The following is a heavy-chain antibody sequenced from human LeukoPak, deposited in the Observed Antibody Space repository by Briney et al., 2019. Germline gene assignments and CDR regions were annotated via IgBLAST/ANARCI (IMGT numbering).Heavy chain of an antibody. CDR2: INHSGST. J-gene: IGHJ5*02. V-gene: IGHV4-34*01. CDR1: GTSFSDYY. D-gene: IGHD3-10*01. Sequence: PSETLSLTCTVYGTSFSDYYWSWIRQPPGKGLEWIGEINHSGSTNYNPSLKSRVTISVDTSKNQFSLKLSSVTAADTAVYYCARASSGNWFDPWGQGTLVTVSS. CDR3: ARASSGNWFDP.